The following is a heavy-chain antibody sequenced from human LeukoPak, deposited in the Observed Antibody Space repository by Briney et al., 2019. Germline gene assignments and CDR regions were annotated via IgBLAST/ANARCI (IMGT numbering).Heavy chain of an antibody. CDR1: GFTFSSYG. J-gene: IGHJ4*02. CDR2: ILYDGSNK. CDR3: AKAESEYCSGGSCYSLFDY. Sequence: GGSLRLSCAASGFTFSSYGMHWVRQAPGKGLEWVAVILYDGSNKYYADSVKGRFTISRDNSKNTLYLQMNSLRAEDTAVYYCAKAESEYCSGGSCYSLFDYWGQGTLVTVSS. D-gene: IGHD2-15*01. V-gene: IGHV3-30*18.